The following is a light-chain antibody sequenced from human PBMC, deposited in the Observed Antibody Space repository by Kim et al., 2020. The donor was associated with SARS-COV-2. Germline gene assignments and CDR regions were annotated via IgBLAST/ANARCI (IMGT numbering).Light chain of an antibody. CDR1: QSVTNRY. Sequence: EIVLTQSPGTLSLSPGERATLSCRASQSVTNRYLAWYQQKSGQAPRLLIYGASSRATGIPDRFSGSGSGTEFTLTISRLEPEDSTVYYCQQYGSSPITFGQGTRLEIK. V-gene: IGKV3-20*01. CDR3: QQYGSSPIT. CDR2: GAS. J-gene: IGKJ5*01.